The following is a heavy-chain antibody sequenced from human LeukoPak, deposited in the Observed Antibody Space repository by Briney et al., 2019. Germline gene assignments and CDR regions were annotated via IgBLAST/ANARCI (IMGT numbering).Heavy chain of an antibody. J-gene: IGHJ4*02. V-gene: IGHV3-11*01. CDR2: ISHSGSNL. D-gene: IGHD3-22*01. Sequence: GGSLRLSCAASGFTFSDSFMNWIRQAPGKGLEWLSYISHSGSNLDYAESVRGRFTISRDNANHSLYLQINSLRAEDTAVYYCARGDSSGVPDYWGQGALVTVSS. CDR1: GFTFSDSF. CDR3: ARGDSSGVPDY.